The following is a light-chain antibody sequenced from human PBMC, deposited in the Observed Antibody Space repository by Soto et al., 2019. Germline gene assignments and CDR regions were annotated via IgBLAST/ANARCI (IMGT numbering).Light chain of an antibody. CDR2: QVS. Sequence: QSALTQPASVSGSPGQSITISCTGTSSDIGGFYYVSWYQHHPGKDPKLMIYQVSNRPSGVSNRFSRSKSGNTASLTISGLQAEDEADYFCSSYSSSSTFYVFGAGTKVTVL. J-gene: IGLJ1*01. V-gene: IGLV2-14*01. CDR3: SSYSSSSTFYV. CDR1: SSDIGGFYY.